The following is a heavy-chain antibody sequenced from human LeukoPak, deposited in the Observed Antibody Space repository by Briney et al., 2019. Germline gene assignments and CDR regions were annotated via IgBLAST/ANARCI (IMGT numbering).Heavy chain of an antibody. CDR1: GFTVSSNY. CDR3: ARDRAVADGRLYY. V-gene: IGHV3-66*01. D-gene: IGHD6-19*01. CDR2: IYSGVSS. J-gene: IGHJ4*02. Sequence: PWGSQRLSCAGSGFTVSSNYMSWVRQAPGKGLEWVSVIYSGVSSYYADSVKGRFIISRDNSKNTVYLQMNSLRAEDTAVYYCARDRAVADGRLYYWGQGTLVTVSS.